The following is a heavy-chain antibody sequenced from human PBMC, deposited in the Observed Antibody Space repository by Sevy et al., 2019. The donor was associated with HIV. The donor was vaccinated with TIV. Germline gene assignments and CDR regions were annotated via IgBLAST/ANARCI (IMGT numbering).Heavy chain of an antibody. V-gene: IGHV3-23*01. Sequence: GGSLRLSCAASGFTFNTYAMSWVRQAPGKGLEWVSDLSGSGRDTYYADSVKGRFTISRDNSKNTVYLQMNSLRAEDTAVYYCAKDAYYYNSSGYSMSQWYYGMDVWSQGTTVTVSS. CDR1: GFTFNTYA. J-gene: IGHJ6*02. CDR3: AKDAYYYNSSGYSMSQWYYGMDV. CDR2: LSGSGRDT. D-gene: IGHD3-22*01.